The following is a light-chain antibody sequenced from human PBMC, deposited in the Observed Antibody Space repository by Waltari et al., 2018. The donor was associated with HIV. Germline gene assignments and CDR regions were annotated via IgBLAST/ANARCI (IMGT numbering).Light chain of an antibody. J-gene: IGLJ2*01. CDR2: EVS. V-gene: IGLV2-14*01. CDR1: SSDVGDYNY. Sequence: QSITISCTGPSSDVGDYNYVSWYQQHPGKAPKLIIYEVSNRPSGVSNRFSGSKSGNTASLTISGLQADDEAVYYFSSYTVTNTLLVFAGGTKLTVL. CDR3: SSYTVTNTLLV.